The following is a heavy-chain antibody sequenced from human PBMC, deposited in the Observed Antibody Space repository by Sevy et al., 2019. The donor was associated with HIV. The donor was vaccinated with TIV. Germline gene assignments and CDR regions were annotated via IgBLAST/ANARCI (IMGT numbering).Heavy chain of an antibody. CDR2: IKTKTYSGTT. Sequence: GGSLRLSCTASGFTFGDYATSWFRQAPGKGLEWVGFIKTKTYSGTTEYAASVKGRFIISRDDSKNIAYLQMNSLKTEDTAVYYCTRDLYGSGWFYFDYWGQGTLVTVSS. D-gene: IGHD6-19*01. CDR1: GFTFGDYA. J-gene: IGHJ4*02. V-gene: IGHV3-49*03. CDR3: TRDLYGSGWFYFDY.